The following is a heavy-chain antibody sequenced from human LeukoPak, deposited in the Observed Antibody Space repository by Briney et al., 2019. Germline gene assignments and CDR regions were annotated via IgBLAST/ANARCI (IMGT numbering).Heavy chain of an antibody. Sequence: KTSETLSLTCTVSGGSISSYYWSWIRQPPGKGLEWIGYIYYSGSTIYNPSLKSRVTISVDTSKNQFSLRLSSVTAADTAVYYCAGSSRDCSSSSCYRYFQHWGQGTLVTVSS. D-gene: IGHD2-2*01. CDR2: IYYSGST. CDR1: GGSISSYY. J-gene: IGHJ1*01. V-gene: IGHV4-59*01. CDR3: AGSSRDCSSSSCYRYFQH.